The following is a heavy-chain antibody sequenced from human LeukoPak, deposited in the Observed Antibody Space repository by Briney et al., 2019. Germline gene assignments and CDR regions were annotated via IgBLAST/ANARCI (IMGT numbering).Heavy chain of an antibody. V-gene: IGHV3-74*01. CDR2: INSDGSST. J-gene: IGHJ4*02. Sequence: GGSLRLSCAASGFTFSSYWMHWVRQAPGKGLVWVSRINSDGSSTSYADSVKGRFTISRDNAKNTLYLQMNSLRAEDTAVYYCAKDRDHLGTTTVTLDYWGQGTLVTVSS. D-gene: IGHD4-17*01. CDR3: AKDRDHLGTTTVTLDY. CDR1: GFTFSSYW.